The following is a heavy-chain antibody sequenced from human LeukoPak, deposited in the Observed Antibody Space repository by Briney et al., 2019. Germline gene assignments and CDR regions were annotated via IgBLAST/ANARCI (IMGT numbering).Heavy chain of an antibody. V-gene: IGHV3-11*04. CDR2: ISVSGSTI. J-gene: IGHJ4*02. CDR3: ARDLSRGQQLDHYFDY. Sequence: GGSLRLSCAASGFTFSDYYMSWIRQAPGKGLEWVSYISVSGSTIYYADSVKGRFAISRDNAKNSLYLQMNSLRAEDTAVYYCARDLSRGQQLDHYFDYWGQGTLVTVSS. D-gene: IGHD6-13*01. CDR1: GFTFSDYY.